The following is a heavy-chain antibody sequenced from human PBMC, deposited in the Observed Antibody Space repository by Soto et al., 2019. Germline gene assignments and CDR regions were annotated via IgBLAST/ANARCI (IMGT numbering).Heavy chain of an antibody. J-gene: IGHJ6*02. D-gene: IGHD5-18*01. CDR2: TYYTGST. Sequence: LSLTCSVSGGSMNDVTHYWAWIRQPPGKGLEWIATTYYTGSTHYNSSLKSRATISVDTSQNQFSLELTSVTAADTAVYHCASARYFGVDVWGHGTTVTVSS. CDR3: ASARYFGVDV. V-gene: IGHV4-39*01. CDR1: GGSMNDVTHY.